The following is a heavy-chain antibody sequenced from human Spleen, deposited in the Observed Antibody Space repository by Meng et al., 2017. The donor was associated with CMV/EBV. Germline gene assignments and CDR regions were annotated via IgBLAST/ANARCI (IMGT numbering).Heavy chain of an antibody. CDR1: GGSFSSYA. V-gene: IGHV1-69*10. CDR3: ARGMPRFAY. D-gene: IGHD2-2*01. Sequence: SVKVSCKTSGGSFSSYAITWVRQAPGQGLEWVGGINSILGTPNYAQKLQGRVTITADKSASAAYMELRNLRFEDTGMYYCARGMPRFAYWGQGTLVTVS. J-gene: IGHJ4*02. CDR2: INSILGTP.